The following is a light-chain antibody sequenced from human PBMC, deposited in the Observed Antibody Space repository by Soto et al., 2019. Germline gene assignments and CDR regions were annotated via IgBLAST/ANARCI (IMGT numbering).Light chain of an antibody. J-gene: IGKJ1*01. CDR3: MQALQTSRT. CDR1: QSLLHSNGYNY. CDR2: LGS. Sequence: DLVMTQSPLSLPVTPGEPASISCRSSQSLLHSNGYNYLDWYLQKPGQSPQLLIYLGSNRASGVPDRFSGSGSGTDFTLKISRVEAEDVGVYYGMQALQTSRTFGQGTKVEIK. V-gene: IGKV2-28*01.